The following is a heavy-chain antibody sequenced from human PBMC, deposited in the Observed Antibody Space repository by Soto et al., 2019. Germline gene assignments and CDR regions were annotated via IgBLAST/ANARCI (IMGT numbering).Heavy chain of an antibody. CDR1: GFSIGVYD. CDR2: IYYNGNT. V-gene: IGHV4-59*12. J-gene: IGHJ4*02. D-gene: IGHD2-8*01. Sequence: SVTLSLSCTFDGFSIGVYDWNWIRQPPGKGLEWIGYIYYNGNTNYDPSLKSRVTMSVDTSKNQFSLKLRSMTAADTAVYYCARDNGYFDYWGQG. CDR3: ARDNGYFDY.